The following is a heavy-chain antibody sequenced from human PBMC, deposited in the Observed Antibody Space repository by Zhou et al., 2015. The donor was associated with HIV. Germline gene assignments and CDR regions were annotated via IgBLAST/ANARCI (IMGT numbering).Heavy chain of an antibody. D-gene: IGHD2-15*01. CDR2: INPLFDIE. Sequence: QVQLVQSGSEVKKPGSSVRVSCKASGGTFSGSEISWVRQAPGQGLEWMGGINPLFDIENYAQRFRDRLSITADGSMSAAYMQLSSLRSEDAAIYYCARSGESFDYAFDIWGQGTKVVVSS. CDR1: GGTFSGSE. V-gene: IGHV1-69*01. CDR3: ARSGESFDYAFDI. J-gene: IGHJ3*02.